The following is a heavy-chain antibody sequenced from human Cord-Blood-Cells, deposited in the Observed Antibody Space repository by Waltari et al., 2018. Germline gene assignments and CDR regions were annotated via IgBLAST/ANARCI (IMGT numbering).Heavy chain of an antibody. J-gene: IGHJ3*02. Sequence: EVQLVESGGGLIQPGGSLRLSCAASGFTVSSNYTSWVRQAPGKGLEWVSVIYSGGSTYYADSVKGRFTISRDNSKNTLYLQMNSLRAEDTAVYYCARDRTDWGRAFDIWGQGTMVTVSS. D-gene: IGHD2-21*01. CDR1: GFTVSSNY. CDR3: ARDRTDWGRAFDI. CDR2: IYSGGST. V-gene: IGHV3-53*01.